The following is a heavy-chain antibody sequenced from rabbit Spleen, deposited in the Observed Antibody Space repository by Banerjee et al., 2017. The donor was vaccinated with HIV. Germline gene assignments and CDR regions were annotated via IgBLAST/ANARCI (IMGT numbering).Heavy chain of an antibody. CDR3: ARDTGSSVSSYGMDL. J-gene: IGHJ6*01. D-gene: IGHD8-1*01. CDR1: GFSFSSSYY. Sequence: QSLEESGGDLVKPGASLTLTCTASGFSFSSSYYMCWVRQAPGKGLECIACIYAGSGGSTYYATWAKGRFTISTTSSTTVTLQMTSLTVADTATYFCARDTGSSVSSYGMDLWGPGTLVTVS. V-gene: IGHV1S40*01. CDR2: IYAGSGGST.